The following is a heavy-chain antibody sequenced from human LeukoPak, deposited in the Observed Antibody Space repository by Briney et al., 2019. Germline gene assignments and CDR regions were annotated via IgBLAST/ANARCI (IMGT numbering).Heavy chain of an antibody. D-gene: IGHD6-19*01. J-gene: IGHJ4*02. V-gene: IGHV3-74*01. Sequence: GGSLRLSCAASGFTFSSYWMHWVRQAPGKGLVWVSRINSDGSSTSYADSVKGRFTISRDNAKNTLYLQMNSLRAEDTAVYYCARFSSSGWETSFDYWGQGTLVTVSS. CDR2: INSDGSST. CDR1: GFTFSSYW. CDR3: ARFSSSGWETSFDY.